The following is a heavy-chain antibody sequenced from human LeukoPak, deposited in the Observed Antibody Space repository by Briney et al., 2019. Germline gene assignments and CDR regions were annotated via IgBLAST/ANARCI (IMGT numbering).Heavy chain of an antibody. Sequence: GGSLRLSCAASGFTFGSYAMHWVRQAPGKGLEWVAVLSYDGSDKYYADSVKGRFTISRDNSKNTLYLQMNSLRTEDTAVYYCAKAVSSRFDPWGQGTLVTVSS. CDR2: LSYDGSDK. CDR3: AKAVSSRFDP. V-gene: IGHV3-30*04. J-gene: IGHJ5*02. CDR1: GFTFGSYA.